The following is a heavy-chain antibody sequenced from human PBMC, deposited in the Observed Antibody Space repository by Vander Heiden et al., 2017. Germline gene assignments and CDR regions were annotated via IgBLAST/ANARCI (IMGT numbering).Heavy chain of an antibody. CDR3: AKRIYPGIAVAGTRGLSFDY. J-gene: IGHJ4*02. CDR2: ISGSGGST. D-gene: IGHD6-19*01. Sequence: EVQLLESGGGLVQPGGSLRLSWAASGFTFSSYALSWVRQAPGKGLEWVSAISGSGGSTYYADSVKGRFTISRDNSKNTLYLQMNSLRAEDTAVYYCAKRIYPGIAVAGTRGLSFDYWGQGTLVTVSS. V-gene: IGHV3-23*01. CDR1: GFTFSSYA.